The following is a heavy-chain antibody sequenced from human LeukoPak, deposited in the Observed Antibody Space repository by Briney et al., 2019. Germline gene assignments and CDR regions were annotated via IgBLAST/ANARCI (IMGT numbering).Heavy chain of an antibody. CDR3: ATRSDILTDY. V-gene: IGHV1-2*06. CDR1: GYTFTGYY. CDR2: INPNSGGT. D-gene: IGHD3-9*01. Sequence: ASVKVSCKASGYTFTGYYMHWVRQAPGQGLEWTGRINPNSGGTNYAQKFQGRVTMTRDTSISTAYMELSRLRSDDTAVYYCATRSDILTDYWGQGTLVTVSS. J-gene: IGHJ4*02.